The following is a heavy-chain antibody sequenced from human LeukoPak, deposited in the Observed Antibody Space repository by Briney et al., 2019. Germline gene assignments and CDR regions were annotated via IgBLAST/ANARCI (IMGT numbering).Heavy chain of an antibody. V-gene: IGHV4-59*01. J-gene: IGHJ4*02. CDR1: GGSISSSY. CDR3: ARVGRRGYYFDY. Sequence: SETLSLTCTVSGGSISSSYWSWIRQPPGKGLEWIGYIYYSGSTTYNPSLKSRVTLSVDTSKNQFSLKLSSVTAADTGVYHCARVGRRGYYFDYWGQGTLVTVSS. CDR2: IYYSGST. D-gene: IGHD3-10*01.